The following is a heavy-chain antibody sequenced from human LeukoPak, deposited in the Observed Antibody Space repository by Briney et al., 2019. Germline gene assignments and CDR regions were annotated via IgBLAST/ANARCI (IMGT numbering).Heavy chain of an antibody. CDR3: RSSTSNYYYYGMDV. D-gene: IGHD2-2*01. CDR2: IIPIFGTA. Sequence: ASVKVSCKASGGTFSSYATSWVRQAPGQGLEWMGGIIPIFGTANYAQKFQGRVTITADESTSTAYMELSSLRSEDTAVYYCRSSTSNYYYYGMDVWGQGTTVTVSS. CDR1: GGTFSSYA. V-gene: IGHV1-69*13. J-gene: IGHJ6*02.